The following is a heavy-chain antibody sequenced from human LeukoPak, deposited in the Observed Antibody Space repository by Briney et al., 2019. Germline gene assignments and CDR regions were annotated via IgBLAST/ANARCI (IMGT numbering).Heavy chain of an antibody. CDR3: ARDKARRAAAGADY. V-gene: IGHV1-2*02. Sequence: ASVKVSFKASGYTFTGYYMHWVRQAPGQGLEWMGWINPNSGGTNYAQKFQGRVTMTRDTSISTAYMELSRLRSDDTAVYYCARDKARRAAAGADYWGQGTLVTVSS. J-gene: IGHJ4*02. CDR1: GYTFTGYY. D-gene: IGHD6-13*01. CDR2: INPNSGGT.